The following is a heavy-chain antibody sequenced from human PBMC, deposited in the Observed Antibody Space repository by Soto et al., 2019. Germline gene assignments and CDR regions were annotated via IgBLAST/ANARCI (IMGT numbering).Heavy chain of an antibody. D-gene: IGHD3-22*01. J-gene: IGHJ4*02. CDR1: GGTFSTYA. CDR3: ARGAHYDSSGYYYFY. CDR2: IIPLFGTA. V-gene: IGHV1-69*13. Sequence: SVKVSCKASGGTFSTYAIDWVRQAPGQGLEWMGGIIPLFGTAKYAQNFQGRITITADESTNTAYMELRSLRSEDTAVYYCARGAHYDSSGYYYFYWGQGTLVTVSS.